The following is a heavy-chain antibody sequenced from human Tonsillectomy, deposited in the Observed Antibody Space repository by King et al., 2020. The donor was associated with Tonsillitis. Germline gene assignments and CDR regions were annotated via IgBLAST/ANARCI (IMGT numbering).Heavy chain of an antibody. CDR3: ARERPRSPYGLDV. CDR2: ISSDGSNN. J-gene: IGHJ6*02. V-gene: IGHV3-30-3*01. Sequence: VQLVESGGGVAQPGGSLRLSCAASGFIFSNYPMHWVRQAPGKGLEWMTLISSDGSNNFHADSVRGRFTISRDNSKKTLYLRMNSLRLEDTAVYYCARERPRSPYGLDVWGQGTTVTVSS. CDR1: GFIFSNYP.